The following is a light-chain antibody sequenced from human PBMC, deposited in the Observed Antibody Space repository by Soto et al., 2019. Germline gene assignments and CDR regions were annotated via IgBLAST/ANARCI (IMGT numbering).Light chain of an antibody. CDR3: QQYGSSPRT. Sequence: EIVLTQSPGTLSLSPGERATLSCRASQSVSSSYLAWYQQKPGQAPRLLIYAASSRATGIPDRFSGSGSGTDFTLTITRLEPEDFAVYYCQQYGSSPRTFGQGTK. CDR2: AAS. J-gene: IGKJ1*01. V-gene: IGKV3-20*01. CDR1: QSVSSSY.